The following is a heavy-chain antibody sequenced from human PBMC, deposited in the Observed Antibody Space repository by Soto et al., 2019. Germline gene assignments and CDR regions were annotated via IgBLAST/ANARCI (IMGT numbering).Heavy chain of an antibody. CDR2: MSGDGKTI. CDR1: GFTSSNYF. J-gene: IGHJ5*02. CDR3: ARTYVPGIAGFDP. D-gene: IGHD1-1*01. V-gene: IGHV3-74*01. Sequence: VGSLRLSCAASGFTSSNYFMHWVRQVPGEGLVWVSRMSGDGKTISYADSVKGRFTISRDNAKNTLYLQMNSLRVEDTAVYYCARTYVPGIAGFDPWGQGTLVTVSS.